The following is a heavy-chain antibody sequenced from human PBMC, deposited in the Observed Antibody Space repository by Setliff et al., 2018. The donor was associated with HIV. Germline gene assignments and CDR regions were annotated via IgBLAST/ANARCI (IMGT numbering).Heavy chain of an antibody. Sequence: GGSLRLSCAASGFTFSSYGMHWVRQAPGKGLEWVSLISWDGGSTYYADSVKGRFTISRDNSKNSLYLQMNSLRAEDTALYYCAKSNDYYYAFDYWGQGTLVTVSS. CDR2: ISWDGGST. J-gene: IGHJ4*02. V-gene: IGHV3-43D*04. D-gene: IGHD3-22*01. CDR1: GFTFSSYG. CDR3: AKSNDYYYAFDY.